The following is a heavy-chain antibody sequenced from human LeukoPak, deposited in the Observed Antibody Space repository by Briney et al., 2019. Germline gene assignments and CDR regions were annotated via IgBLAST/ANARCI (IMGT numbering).Heavy chain of an antibody. Sequence: SETLSLTCTVSGGSISSYYWSWIRQPPGKGLEWIGYIYYSGSTNYNPSLKSRVTISVDTSKNQFSLKLSSVTAADTAVYYCARALTLKNWNAITDYYYMDVWGKGTTVTVSS. D-gene: IGHD1-1*01. CDR1: GGSISSYY. CDR3: ARALTLKNWNAITDYYYMDV. V-gene: IGHV4-59*01. CDR2: IYYSGST. J-gene: IGHJ6*03.